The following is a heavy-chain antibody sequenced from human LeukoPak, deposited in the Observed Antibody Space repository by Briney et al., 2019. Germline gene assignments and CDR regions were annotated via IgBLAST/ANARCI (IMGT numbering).Heavy chain of an antibody. CDR2: IRSKTYGGTT. Sequence: GGSLRLSCTASGFTFGDHAMSWVRQAPGKVLEWVGFIRSKTYGGTTEYAASVKGRFTISKDDSKSIAYLQMNSLKTEDTAVYYCAGGPMQQWLYYGMGVWGQGTTVTVSS. CDR3: AGGPMQQWLYYGMGV. J-gene: IGHJ6*02. V-gene: IGHV3-49*04. CDR1: GFTFGDHA. D-gene: IGHD6-19*01.